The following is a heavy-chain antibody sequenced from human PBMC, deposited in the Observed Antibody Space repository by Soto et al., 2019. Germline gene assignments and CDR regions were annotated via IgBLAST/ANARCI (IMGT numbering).Heavy chain of an antibody. CDR2: MNPNSGNT. V-gene: IGHV1-8*01. CDR3: ARGLRYSYGLAWFDP. CDR1: GYTFTSYD. Sequence: GASVKVSCKASGYTFTSYDINWVRQATGQGLEWMGWMNPNSGNTGYAQKFQGRVTMTRNTSISTAYMELSSLRYEDTAVYYCARGLRYSYGLAWFDPWGQGTLVTVSS. J-gene: IGHJ5*02. D-gene: IGHD5-18*01.